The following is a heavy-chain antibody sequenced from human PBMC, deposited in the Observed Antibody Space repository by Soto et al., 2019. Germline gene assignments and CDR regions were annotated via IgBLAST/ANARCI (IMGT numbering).Heavy chain of an antibody. Sequence: QVQLVQSGAEVKKPGPSVKVSCKASGGTFSRHAITWVRQAPGHGLQWMGGIVPLFGTANYAQKFQGRVTLTADESTSTAHMELRSLRSEDTAVYYCARDYGHDCSGGSCYFYFWGQGTLVTVSS. D-gene: IGHD2-15*01. V-gene: IGHV1-69*01. CDR1: GGTFSRHA. CDR2: IVPLFGTA. CDR3: ARDYGHDCSGGSCYFYF. J-gene: IGHJ4*02.